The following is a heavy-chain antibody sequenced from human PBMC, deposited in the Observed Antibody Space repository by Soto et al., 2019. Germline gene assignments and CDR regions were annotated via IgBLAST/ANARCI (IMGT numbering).Heavy chain of an antibody. CDR2: INNSGSS. V-gene: IGHV4-34*01. J-gene: IGHJ4*02. Sequence: QVQLQQWAAGLLKPSETLSLTCAVYGGSFSGYYWSWIRQPPGKGLEWIGEINNSGSSNYNPSLTGRFIITVYTSKNQYSRKLSAVNAADTAVYYCARQGSQVPVTHGYFCYWCQGNLVTASS. CDR1: GGSFSGYY. CDR3: ARQGSQVPVTHGYFCY. D-gene: IGHD4-17*01.